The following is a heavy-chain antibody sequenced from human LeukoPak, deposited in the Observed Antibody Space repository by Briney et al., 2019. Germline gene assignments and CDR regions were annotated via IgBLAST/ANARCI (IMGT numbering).Heavy chain of an antibody. CDR2: IDTAGNS. CDR3: AREGFCGGDCPGYFDL. V-gene: IGHV3-13*04. J-gene: IGHJ2*01. Sequence: GGSLRLSCVASGFTFSNYDMHWVRQTTGKGLEWVSAIDTAGNSYFPGSVQGRFTISRENAENSLYLQMNSLGAGDTAMYYCAREGFCGGDCPGYFDLWGRGTLVTVSS. D-gene: IGHD2-21*02. CDR1: GFTFSNYD.